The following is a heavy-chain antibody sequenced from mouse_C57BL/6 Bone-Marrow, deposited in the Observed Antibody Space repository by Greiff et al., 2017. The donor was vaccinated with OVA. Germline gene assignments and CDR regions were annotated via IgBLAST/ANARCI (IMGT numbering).Heavy chain of an antibody. CDR3: ARLFITTVKGPYYFDY. Sequence: EVQLQQSGPELVKPGASVKISCKASGYTFTDYYMNWVKQSHGKSLEWIGDINPNNGGTSYNQKFKGKATLTVDKSSSTAYMELRSLTSEDSAVYYCARLFITTVKGPYYFDYWGQGTTLTVSS. V-gene: IGHV1-26*01. CDR1: GYTFTDYY. D-gene: IGHD1-1*01. J-gene: IGHJ2*01. CDR2: INPNNGGT.